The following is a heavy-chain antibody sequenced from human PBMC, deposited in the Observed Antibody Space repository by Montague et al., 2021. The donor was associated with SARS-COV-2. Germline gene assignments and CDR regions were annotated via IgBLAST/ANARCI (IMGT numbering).Heavy chain of an antibody. D-gene: IGHD5-12*01. V-gene: IGHV4-4*07. CDR1: GSISGYY. CDR3: ARQYIGYNRRFDY. J-gene: IGHJ4*02. CDR2: ISSSGGI. Sequence: SQTLSLTCTVSGSISGYYWTWIRQSAGGGLEWIGRISSSGGIDYNASLKSRVTMSLDTSKIQLSLKLSSVTAADTAVYYCARQYIGYNRRFDYWGQGALVTVSP.